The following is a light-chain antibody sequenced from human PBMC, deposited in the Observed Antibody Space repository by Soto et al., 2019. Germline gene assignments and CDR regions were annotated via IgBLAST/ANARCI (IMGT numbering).Light chain of an antibody. CDR2: GAS. CDR1: HSVSSTY. V-gene: IGKV3-20*01. Sequence: EIVMTQSPATLSVSPGERANLSCSASHSVSSTYLAWYRHKPGQAPRLLIYGASIRAADIPDRFSGSGSGTDFTLTISGLEPEDFAVYYCHHYASSRHTFGQGTKVDIK. CDR3: HHYASSRHT. J-gene: IGKJ2*01.